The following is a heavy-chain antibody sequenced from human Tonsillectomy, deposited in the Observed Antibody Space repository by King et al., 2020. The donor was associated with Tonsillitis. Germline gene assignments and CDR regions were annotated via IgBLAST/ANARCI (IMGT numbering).Heavy chain of an antibody. CDR3: ARDGGDCGGGYCYSSFDY. D-gene: IGHD2-15*01. CDR1: GFNFSSYG. V-gene: IGHV3-33*08. CDR2: IWYDGSNK. Sequence: QLVQSGGGVVQPGRSLRLSCEASGFNFSSYGMHWVRQAQGKGLEWVAMIWYDGSNKYYVDSVKGRFTISRDNPKNTLYLQMNSLRAEDTAVYYCARDGGDCGGGYCYSSFDYWGQGTLITVSS. J-gene: IGHJ4*02.